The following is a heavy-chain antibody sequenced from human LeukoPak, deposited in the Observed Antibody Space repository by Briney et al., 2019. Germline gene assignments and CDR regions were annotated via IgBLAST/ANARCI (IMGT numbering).Heavy chain of an antibody. CDR1: GFTFSDYS. J-gene: IGHJ4*02. V-gene: IGHV3-48*04. D-gene: IGHD1-1*01. CDR3: ARDYNYAFDN. CDR2: IGISSGNT. Sequence: GGSLRLSCAASGFTFSDYSMNWARQAPGKRLEWISYIGISSGNTKYADSVKGRFTISGDNAKSSLYLQMNSLRVEDTAVYYCARDYNYAFDNWGQGTLVTVSS.